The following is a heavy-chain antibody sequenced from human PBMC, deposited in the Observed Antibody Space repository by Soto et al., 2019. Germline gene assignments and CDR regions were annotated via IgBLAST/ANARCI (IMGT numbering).Heavy chain of an antibody. D-gene: IGHD2-2*01. CDR3: PKEGTRGVDYFAF. Sequence: GGSLRLSCAASGFTFSNYAITWVRQAPGKGLQWVSIISGSGDTSYYADSVKGRFTISRDNSRNTLYLQMNSLRAGDSAKYYCPKEGTRGVDYFAFWGRGTLGTVSS. J-gene: IGHJ4*01. CDR2: ISGSGDTS. CDR1: GFTFSNYA. V-gene: IGHV3-23*01.